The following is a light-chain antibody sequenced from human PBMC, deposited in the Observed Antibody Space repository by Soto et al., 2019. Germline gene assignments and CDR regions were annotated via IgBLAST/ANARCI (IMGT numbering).Light chain of an antibody. J-gene: IGKJ5*01. Sequence: EILLTQYPATLPGSPGERATLSCGASQSVSRKLAWYQPTPRQAPRLLIYDASNRATGIPARFSGSGAGTDFTLTIISLQAEGFAVYHCQQRSSWRWITFGQGTRLEIK. CDR1: QSVSRK. V-gene: IGKV3D-11*02. CDR3: QQRSSWRWIT. CDR2: DAS.